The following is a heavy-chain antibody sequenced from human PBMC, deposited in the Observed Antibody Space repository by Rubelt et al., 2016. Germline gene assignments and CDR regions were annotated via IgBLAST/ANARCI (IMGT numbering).Heavy chain of an antibody. Sequence: QITLKESGPTLVKPTQTLTLTCTFSGFSLSASGVGVGWIRQPPGKALEWLALIYWDDDKRYSPSLKSRLPIPKETSKNQVVLTMTNMDTVDTSPYYCAHRGRYSSSYWFDPWGQGTLVTVSS. CDR2: IYWDDDK. CDR1: GFSLSASGVG. J-gene: IGHJ5*02. CDR3: AHRGRYSSSYWFDP. V-gene: IGHV2-5*02. D-gene: IGHD6-13*01.